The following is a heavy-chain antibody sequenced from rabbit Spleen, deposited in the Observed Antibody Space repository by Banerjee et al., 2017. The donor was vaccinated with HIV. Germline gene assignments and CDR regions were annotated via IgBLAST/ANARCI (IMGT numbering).Heavy chain of an antibody. J-gene: IGHJ6*01. Sequence: EQLEESGGGLVKPEGSLTLTCKASGFSFNSGYDMCWVRQAPGKGLEWIACIYAGSSDSTYSATWAKGRFTLSKTSSTTVTLQMTSLTAADTATYFCARDAGTSFSTYGMDLWGPGTLVTVS. CDR1: GFSFNSGYD. CDR3: ARDAGTSFSTYGMDL. CDR2: IYAGSSDST. D-gene: IGHD8-1*01. V-gene: IGHV1S45*01.